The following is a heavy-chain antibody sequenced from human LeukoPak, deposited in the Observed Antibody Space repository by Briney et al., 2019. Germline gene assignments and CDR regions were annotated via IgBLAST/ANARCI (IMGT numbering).Heavy chain of an antibody. Sequence: GGSLRLSYTGSRFTFSDYYIIWVRQAPGKGLEGVSQISKTCSNKYYSDSVQGRFTISRDNVKHSVSLQMKSVSAEDAAFYYWAREDYGGTNFDYWGQGALVAVSS. CDR1: RFTFSDYY. CDR2: ISKTCSNK. J-gene: IGHJ4*02. CDR3: AREDYGGTNFDY. V-gene: IGHV3-11*01. D-gene: IGHD4-23*01.